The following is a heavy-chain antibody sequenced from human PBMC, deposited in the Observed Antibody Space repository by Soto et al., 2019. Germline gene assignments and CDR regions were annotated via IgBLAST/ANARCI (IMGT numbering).Heavy chain of an antibody. CDR1: GYTFTSYA. Sequence: QVQLVQSGAEVKKPGASVKVSCKASGYTFTSYAMHWVRQAPGQRLEWMGWINAGNGNTKYSQKFQGRVTITRDTCASTAYMELSSLRSEDTAVYYCARVLAVTTKLYYYYGMDVWGQGTTVTVSS. D-gene: IGHD4-17*01. J-gene: IGHJ6*02. V-gene: IGHV1-3*01. CDR2: INAGNGNT. CDR3: ARVLAVTTKLYYYYGMDV.